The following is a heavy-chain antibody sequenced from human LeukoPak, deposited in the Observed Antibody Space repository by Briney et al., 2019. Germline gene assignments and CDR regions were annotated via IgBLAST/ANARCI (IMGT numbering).Heavy chain of an antibody. CDR1: GFTFSRYG. V-gene: IGHV3-30*02. Sequence: GGSLRLSCAASGFTFSRYGMHWVRQAPGKGLEWLAFIQSDGSYQFYGDSVKGRFTISRDNSKNALFLQLNNLRAGDTAVYFCAKEIDYGGSTRSHFDYWGHVALVTVSS. CDR3: AKEIDYGGSTRSHFDY. D-gene: IGHD4/OR15-4a*01. J-gene: IGHJ4*01. CDR2: IQSDGSYQ.